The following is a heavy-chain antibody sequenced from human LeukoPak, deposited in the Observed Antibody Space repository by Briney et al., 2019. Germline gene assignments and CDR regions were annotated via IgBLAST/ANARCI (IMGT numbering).Heavy chain of an antibody. Sequence: GGSLRLSCAASGFTFSSYGMHWVRQAPGKGLEWVAVISYDGSNKYYADSVKGRFTISRDNSKNTLYLQMNSLRAEDTAVYYCAKDSPSAYGGTAFDYWGQGTLVTVSS. CDR2: ISYDGSNK. CDR1: GFTFSSYG. CDR3: AKDSPSAYGGTAFDY. J-gene: IGHJ4*02. V-gene: IGHV3-30*18. D-gene: IGHD4-23*01.